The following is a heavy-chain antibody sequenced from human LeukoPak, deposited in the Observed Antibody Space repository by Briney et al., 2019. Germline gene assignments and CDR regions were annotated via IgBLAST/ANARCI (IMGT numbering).Heavy chain of an antibody. CDR3: AKPGPATTNSYGMDV. V-gene: IGHV3-21*01. CDR1: GFTFSSYS. Sequence: GGSLRHSCAASGFTFSSYSMNWVRQAPGKGLEWVSSISSSSSTIFYADSLKGRFTISRDNAKNSLYLQMNSLRAGDTAVYYCAKPGPATTNSYGMDVWGQGTTVTVSS. J-gene: IGHJ6*02. D-gene: IGHD1-26*01. CDR2: ISSSSSTI.